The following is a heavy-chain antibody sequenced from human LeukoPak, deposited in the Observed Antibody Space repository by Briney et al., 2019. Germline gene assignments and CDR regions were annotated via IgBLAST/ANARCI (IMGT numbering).Heavy chain of an antibody. J-gene: IGHJ4*02. CDR3: VATVPAAATQYWDY. Sequence: PGRSLRLSCAASGFTFSTYGMHWVRQAPGKGLEWVAVISYDGGDKYYADSVKGRFTISRDNSKNTLSLQMSSLRAEDTAVYYCVATVPAAATQYWDYWGQGTLVTVSS. CDR1: GFTFSTYG. D-gene: IGHD2-2*01. V-gene: IGHV3-30*03. CDR2: ISYDGGDK.